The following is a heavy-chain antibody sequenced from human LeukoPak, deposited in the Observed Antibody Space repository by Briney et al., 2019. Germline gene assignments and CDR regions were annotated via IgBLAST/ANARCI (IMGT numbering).Heavy chain of an antibody. D-gene: IGHD3-10*01. CDR3: AKAKYGSGSYYNRNNWFDP. Sequence: PSETLSLTCAVYGGSFSGYYWSWIRQPPGKGLEWIGEINHSGSTNYNPSLKSRVTISVDTSKNQFSLKLSSVTAADTAVYYCAKAKYGSGSYYNRNNWFDPWGQRTLVTVSS. V-gene: IGHV4-34*01. CDR1: GGSFSGYY. J-gene: IGHJ5*02. CDR2: INHSGST.